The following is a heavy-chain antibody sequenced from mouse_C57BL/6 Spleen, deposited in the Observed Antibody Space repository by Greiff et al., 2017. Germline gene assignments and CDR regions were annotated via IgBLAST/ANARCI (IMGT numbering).Heavy chain of an antibody. CDR2: IDPSVSYT. D-gene: IGHD2-2*01. CDR1: GYTFTSYW. V-gene: IGHV1-69*01. Sequence: QVQLQQPGAELVMPGASVKLSCTASGYTFTSYWMHGVRQRPGQGLEWIGEIDPSVSYTNYNQKFKGKSTLTVDKSSSKAYMQLSILTSDDSAVYYCARRDYGYDYWGQGTTLTVSS. J-gene: IGHJ2*01. CDR3: ARRDYGYDY.